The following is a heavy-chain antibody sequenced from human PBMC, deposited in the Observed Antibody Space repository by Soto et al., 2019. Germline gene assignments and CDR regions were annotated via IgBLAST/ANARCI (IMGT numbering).Heavy chain of an antibody. D-gene: IGHD1-26*01. J-gene: IGHJ4*02. V-gene: IGHV1-18*01. CDR2: ISANNGNT. Sequence: QDQLVQSGAEVKKPGASVKVSCKASGYTFTSYGISWVRQAPGQGLEWMGWISANNGNTNYAQKLQGRVTMTTDTSTSTAYIELRSRRSDDKAVYYCARDRGSYALDYWGQGTLVTVSS. CDR3: ARDRGSYALDY. CDR1: GYTFTSYG.